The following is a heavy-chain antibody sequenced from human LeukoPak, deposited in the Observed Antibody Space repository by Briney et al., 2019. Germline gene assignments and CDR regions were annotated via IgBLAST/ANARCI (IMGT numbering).Heavy chain of an antibody. CDR3: ARGNPEERRGDY. CDR1: GGSFSGYY. CDR2: INHSGST. D-gene: IGHD3-10*01. J-gene: IGHJ4*02. V-gene: IGHV4-34*01. Sequence: SETLSLTCAVYGGSFSGYYWSWIRQPPGKGLEWIGEINHSGSTNYNPSLKSRVTISVDTSKNQFSLKLSSVTAADTAVYYCARGNPEERRGDYWGQETLVTVSS.